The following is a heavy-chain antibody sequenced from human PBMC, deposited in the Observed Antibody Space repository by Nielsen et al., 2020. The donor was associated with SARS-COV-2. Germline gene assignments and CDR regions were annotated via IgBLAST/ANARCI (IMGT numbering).Heavy chain of an antibody. CDR2: IDTNTGNP. J-gene: IGHJ4*02. CDR3: ARDIAVTGSPLHYFDY. Sequence: ASVLVSCKTSGYTFHKFALIWVGQAPGQGLEWWGWIDTNTGNPTYAQGFTGRFVFSLDTSVSTAYLQISGLKAEDTAVYYCARDIAVTGSPLHYFDYWGQGTLVAVSS. D-gene: IGHD6-19*01. CDR1: GYTFHKFA. V-gene: IGHV7-4-1*02.